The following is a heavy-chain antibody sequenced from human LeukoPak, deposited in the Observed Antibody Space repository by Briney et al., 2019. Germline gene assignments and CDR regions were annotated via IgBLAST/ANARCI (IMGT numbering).Heavy chain of an antibody. Sequence: GGSLRLSCAASGFTVSSNYMSWVRQAPGKGLEWVSVLYPGGVTYYADSVTDRITISRDNSKNTLYLQMNSLRAEDTAVYYCASDPRSGSYSGMDVWGQGTTVTVSS. D-gene: IGHD1-26*01. CDR1: GFTVSSNY. J-gene: IGHJ6*02. V-gene: IGHV3-66*01. CDR3: ASDPRSGSYSGMDV. CDR2: LYPGGVT.